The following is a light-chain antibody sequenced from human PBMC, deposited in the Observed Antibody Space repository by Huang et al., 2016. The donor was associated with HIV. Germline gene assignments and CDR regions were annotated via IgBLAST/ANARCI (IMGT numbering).Light chain of an antibody. CDR2: SAS. Sequence: EILMTQSPATLSVSPGERATLYCRASQAVSSNLAWYQHKPGQAPRLLIYSASTRATGIPARFSGSGSGTVFTLTISSLQSEDFAVYYCQQYNNWPPITFGPGTKVDIK. CDR3: QQYNNWPPIT. J-gene: IGKJ3*01. V-gene: IGKV3D-15*01. CDR1: QAVSSN.